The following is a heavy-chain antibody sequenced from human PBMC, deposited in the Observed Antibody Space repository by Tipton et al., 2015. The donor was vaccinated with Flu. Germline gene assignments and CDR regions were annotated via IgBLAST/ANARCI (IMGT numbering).Heavy chain of an antibody. V-gene: IGHV3-7*01. CDR2: IKQDGSEN. Sequence: SLRLSCAASGFTLSSYWMNWVRQAPGKGLEWVANIKQDGSENYYVDSVKGRFTISRDNAKNSLYLQMNSLRAEDTAVYYCARAVGAAAAHWGQGTLVTVSS. CDR1: GFTLSSYW. D-gene: IGHD6-13*01. J-gene: IGHJ4*02. CDR3: ARAVGAAAAH.